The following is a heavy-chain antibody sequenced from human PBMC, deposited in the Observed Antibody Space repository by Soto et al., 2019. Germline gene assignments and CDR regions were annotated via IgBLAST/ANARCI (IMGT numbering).Heavy chain of an antibody. CDR3: AREPRGQQLVTV. Sequence: QVQLVQSGAEVKKPGSSVKVSCKASGGTFSSYTISWVRQAPGQGLEWMGRIIPILGIANYAQKFQGRVTITADKSTSTAYMELSSLRSEDTAVYYCAREPRGQQLVTVWGQGTLVTVSS. D-gene: IGHD6-13*01. V-gene: IGHV1-69*08. CDR1: GGTFSSYT. CDR2: IIPILGIA. J-gene: IGHJ4*02.